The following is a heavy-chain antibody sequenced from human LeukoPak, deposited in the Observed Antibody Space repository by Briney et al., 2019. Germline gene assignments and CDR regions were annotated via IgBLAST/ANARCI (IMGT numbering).Heavy chain of an antibody. J-gene: IGHJ3*02. D-gene: IGHD5-12*01. Sequence: GGSLRLSCAASGFTFSSYSMNWVRQAPGKGLEWVSSISSSSSYIYYADSVKGRFTISRDNAKNSLYLQMNSLRAEDTAVYYCARDRGYSGYDSWIHQDAFDIWGQGTMVTVSS. CDR3: ARDRGYSGYDSWIHQDAFDI. CDR1: GFTFSSYS. V-gene: IGHV3-21*01. CDR2: ISSSSSYI.